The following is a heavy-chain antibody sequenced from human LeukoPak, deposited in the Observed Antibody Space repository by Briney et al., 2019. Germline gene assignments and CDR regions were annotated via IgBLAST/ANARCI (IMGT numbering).Heavy chain of an antibody. Sequence: SETLSLTCTVSGASITSSRYYSGWIRQPPGMRLEWIGSIYSSVSTYSNPSLKSRVTISADTSNNQFSLRLRSVTAADTAVYFCARGDDRLYNWLDPWGQGTLVTVSS. J-gene: IGHJ5*02. CDR2: IYSSVST. D-gene: IGHD1-1*01. V-gene: IGHV4-39*07. CDR1: GASITSSRYY. CDR3: ARGDDRLYNWLDP.